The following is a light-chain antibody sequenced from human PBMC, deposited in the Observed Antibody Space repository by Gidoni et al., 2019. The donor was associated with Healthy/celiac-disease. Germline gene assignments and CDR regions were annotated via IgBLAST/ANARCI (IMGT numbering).Light chain of an antibody. CDR1: SSNIGAGYD. Sequence: QSVLTQPPSVSGAPGQRVTISCTGSSSNIGAGYDVHWYQQLPGPAPKLLIYGNSNRPSGVPDRFSGSKSGNSASLAITGLQAEDEADYYCQSYDSSLSVSFGGGTKLTVL. J-gene: IGLJ2*01. CDR2: GNS. CDR3: QSYDSSLSVS. V-gene: IGLV1-40*01.